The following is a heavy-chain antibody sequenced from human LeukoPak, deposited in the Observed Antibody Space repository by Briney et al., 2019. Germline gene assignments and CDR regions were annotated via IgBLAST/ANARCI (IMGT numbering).Heavy chain of an antibody. V-gene: IGHV4-34*01. CDR2: INHSGST. CDR1: GGSFSGYY. Sequence: SETLSLTCAVYGGSFSGYYWSWIRQPPGKGLEWIGEINHSGSTNYNPSLKSRVTILVDTSKNQFSLKLSSVTAADTAVYYCARRGRRITMVRGVQSGFDPWGQGTLVTVSS. D-gene: IGHD3-10*01. J-gene: IGHJ5*02. CDR3: ARRGRRITMVRGVQSGFDP.